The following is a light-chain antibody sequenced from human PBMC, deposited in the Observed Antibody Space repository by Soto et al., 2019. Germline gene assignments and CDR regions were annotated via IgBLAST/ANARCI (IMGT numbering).Light chain of an antibody. J-gene: IGKJ1*01. Sequence: EIVMTQSPLSLPVNPGEPASISCRSSHSLLHSNGYNYLAWYQQKPGQAPRLLIYGASSRATGIPDRLSGSGSGTDFTLTISRLEPEDFAVYYCQQYGSSPWTFGQGTNVDIK. CDR1: HSLLHSNGYNY. V-gene: IGKV3-20*01. CDR3: QQYGSSPWT. CDR2: GAS.